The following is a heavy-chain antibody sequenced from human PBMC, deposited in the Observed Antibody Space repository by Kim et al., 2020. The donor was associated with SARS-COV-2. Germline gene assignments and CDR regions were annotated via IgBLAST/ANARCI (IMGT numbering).Heavy chain of an antibody. Sequence: ADSVKGRFTTSSDNSQNTLYLQMNGLRAEDTAVYYWARERGGPYWYFDLWGRGTLVTVSS. J-gene: IGHJ2*01. CDR3: ARERGGPYWYFDL. D-gene: IGHD3-10*01. V-gene: IGHV3-53*01.